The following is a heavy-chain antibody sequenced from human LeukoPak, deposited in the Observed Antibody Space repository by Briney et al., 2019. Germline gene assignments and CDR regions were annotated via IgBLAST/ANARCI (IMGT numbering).Heavy chain of an antibody. J-gene: IGHJ3*02. V-gene: IGHV1-24*01. D-gene: IGHD3-10*01. CDR1: GYTLTELS. CDR3: ATGEVRGVILNDAFDI. CDR2: FDPEDCET. Sequence: ASVKVSCKVSGYTLTELSMHWVRQAPGKGLEWMGGFDPEDCETIYAQKFQGRVTMTEDTSTDTAYMELSSLRYEDTAVYYCATGEVRGVILNDAFDIWGQGTMVTVSS.